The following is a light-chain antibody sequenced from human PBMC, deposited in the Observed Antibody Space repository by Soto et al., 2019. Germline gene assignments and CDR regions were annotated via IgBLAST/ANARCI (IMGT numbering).Light chain of an antibody. J-gene: IGKJ2*01. Sequence: DTVMTQSPATLSVSPGERATLSCRASQSVSSNLAWYQQKPGQAPRLLIYGASTRATGIPARWSGSESGTEFTLTIIRLKSEYFAVDYCQQYNNWPPYTFGQGTKLEIK. CDR2: GAS. V-gene: IGKV3-15*01. CDR1: QSVSSN. CDR3: QQYNNWPPYT.